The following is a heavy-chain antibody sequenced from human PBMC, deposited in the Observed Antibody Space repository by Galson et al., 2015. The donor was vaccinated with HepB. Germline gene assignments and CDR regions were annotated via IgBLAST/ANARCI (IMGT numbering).Heavy chain of an antibody. D-gene: IGHD3-22*01. V-gene: IGHV3-48*01. Sequence: SLRLSCAASGFTFTTYSMNWVRQAPGKGLEWVAYISSSSSTIYYADSVKGRFTISRDSAKNSLYLQMNSLRAEDTAVYYCARDYYDSSGNYYPGGRNSWGQGTLVTVSS. J-gene: IGHJ5*02. CDR2: ISSSSSTI. CDR1: GFTFTTYS. CDR3: ARDYYDSSGNYYPGGRNS.